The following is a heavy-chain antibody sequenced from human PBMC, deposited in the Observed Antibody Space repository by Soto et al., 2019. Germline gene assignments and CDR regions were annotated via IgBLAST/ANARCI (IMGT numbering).Heavy chain of an antibody. CDR2: IYYSGST. D-gene: IGHD3-16*01. J-gene: IGHJ6*02. V-gene: IGHV4-39*01. CDR3: ARXEDGLGTYYYYGMDV. Sequence: SESLSLTCTVSGGSISSSSYYWGRIRQPPGKGLEWIGSIYYSGSTYYNPPLKSRVTISVDTSKNQFSLKLSSVTAADTAVYYCARXEDGLGTYYYYGMDVWGQGTTVTVSS. CDR1: GGSISSSSYY.